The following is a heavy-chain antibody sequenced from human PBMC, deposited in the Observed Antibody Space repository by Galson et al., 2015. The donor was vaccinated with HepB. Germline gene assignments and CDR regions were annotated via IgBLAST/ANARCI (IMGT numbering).Heavy chain of an antibody. Sequence: SLRLSCAASDSTFSSYTMNWVRQTPGKGLQWDSYISTNGATIHYADSVKGRFTIARDNAKNTMWLQMNSLRAEDTAVYYCATTKFGSGAYWTFDIWGQGTLVTVSS. CDR2: ISTNGATI. V-gene: IGHV3-48*04. CDR3: ATTKFGSGAYWTFDI. J-gene: IGHJ3*02. D-gene: IGHD4/OR15-4a*01. CDR1: DSTFSSYT.